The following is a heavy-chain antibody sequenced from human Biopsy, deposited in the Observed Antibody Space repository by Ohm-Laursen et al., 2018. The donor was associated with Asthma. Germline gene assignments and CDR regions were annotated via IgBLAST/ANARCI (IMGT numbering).Heavy chain of an antibody. J-gene: IGHJ4*02. CDR3: AGFCSGGNCPDH. Sequence: GTLSRTCTVSGVSIRSYYWTWIRQPPGKGLEWIGNIHYSGSTYSNPSLKSRVTISVDTSKKQISLRLSSVIAADTAVYYRAGFCSGGNCPDHWGQGTLVTVSS. CDR2: IHYSGST. D-gene: IGHD2-15*01. CDR1: GVSIRSYY. V-gene: IGHV4-59*01.